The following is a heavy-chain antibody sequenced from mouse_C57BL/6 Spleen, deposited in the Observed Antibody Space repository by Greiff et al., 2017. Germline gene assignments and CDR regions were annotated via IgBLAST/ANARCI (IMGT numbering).Heavy chain of an antibody. CDR2: IDPSDSYT. CDR1: GYTFTSYW. V-gene: IGHV1-59*01. CDR3: ARRAGLYFDV. Sequence: VQLQQPGAELVRPGTSVKLSCKASGYTFTSYWMHWVKQRPGQGLAWIGVIDPSDSYTNYNQKFKGKATLTVATSSSTAYMQLSSLTSEDSAVYYCARRAGLYFDVWGTGTTVTVSS. D-gene: IGHD3-1*01. J-gene: IGHJ1*03.